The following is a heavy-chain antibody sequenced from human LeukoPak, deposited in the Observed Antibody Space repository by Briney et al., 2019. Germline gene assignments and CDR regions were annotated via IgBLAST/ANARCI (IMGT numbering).Heavy chain of an antibody. CDR1: GFTFSSYV. J-gene: IGHJ4*02. D-gene: IGHD6-13*01. Sequence: GGSLRLSCAASGFTFSSYVMSWVRQAPGKGLQWVSGKGLEWVSSISGSGGSTNYADSVKGRFTISRDNSKNTLDLQMNSLEADDTAVYYCASRMKGAAGYFDNWGQGTPVIVSS. V-gene: IGHV3-23*01. CDR3: ASRMKGAAGYFDN. CDR2: ISGSGGST.